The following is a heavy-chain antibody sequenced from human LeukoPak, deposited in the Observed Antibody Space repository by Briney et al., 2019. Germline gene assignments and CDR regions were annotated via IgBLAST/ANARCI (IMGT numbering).Heavy chain of an antibody. CDR1: GYTFTGYY. V-gene: IGHV1-2*02. Sequence: WASVKVSCKASGYTFTGYYMHWVRQAPGQGLEWMGWINPNSGGTNYAQKFQGRVTMTRDTSISTAYMELSRLRSDGTAVYYCARDQGYYYDSSGYIKVYYYYGMDVWGQGTTVTVSS. J-gene: IGHJ6*02. CDR2: INPNSGGT. CDR3: ARDQGYYYDSSGYIKVYYYYGMDV. D-gene: IGHD3-22*01.